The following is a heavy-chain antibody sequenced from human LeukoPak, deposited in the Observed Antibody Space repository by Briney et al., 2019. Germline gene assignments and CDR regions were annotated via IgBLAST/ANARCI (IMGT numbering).Heavy chain of an antibody. CDR3: AGLIRPGWFDP. CDR2: IYYSGST. V-gene: IGHV4-39*01. J-gene: IGHJ5*02. Sequence: SETLSLTCTVSGASISSSTDYWGWIRQPPGKGLEWIANIYYSGSTYHNPSLKSRVTISVDTSKNQFSLKLSSVTAADTAVYYCAGLIRPGWFDPWGQRTLVTVSS. D-gene: IGHD1-14*01. CDR1: GASISSSTDY.